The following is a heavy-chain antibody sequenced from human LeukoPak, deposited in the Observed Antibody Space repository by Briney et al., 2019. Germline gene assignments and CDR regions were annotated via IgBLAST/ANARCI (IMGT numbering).Heavy chain of an antibody. CDR3: ARATCPDYDIPNWFDP. D-gene: IGHD3-9*01. J-gene: IGHJ5*02. V-gene: IGHV4-30-2*01. CDR1: GGSISSGGYS. CDR2: IYHSGST. Sequence: SQTLSLTCAVSGGSISSGGYSWSWIRQPPGKGLEWIGYIYHSGSTYYNPSLKSRVTISVDRSKNQFSLKLSSVTAADTAVYYCARATCPDYDIPNWFDPWGQGTLVTVSS.